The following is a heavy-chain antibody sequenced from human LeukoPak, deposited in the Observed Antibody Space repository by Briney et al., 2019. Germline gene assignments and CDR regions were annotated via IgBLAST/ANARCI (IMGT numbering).Heavy chain of an antibody. J-gene: IGHJ4*02. Sequence: GGSLRLSCAASGFTFSSYSMNWVRQAPGKGLEWVSSISSSSSYIYYADSVKGRFTISRDNAKNSLYLQMNSLRVEDTAVYYCARDRADYGDIDYWGQGTLVTVSS. V-gene: IGHV3-21*01. CDR3: ARDRADYGDIDY. D-gene: IGHD4-17*01. CDR2: ISSSSSYI. CDR1: GFTFSSYS.